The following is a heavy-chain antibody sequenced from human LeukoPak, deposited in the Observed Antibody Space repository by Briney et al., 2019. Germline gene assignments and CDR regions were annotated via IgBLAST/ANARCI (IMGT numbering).Heavy chain of an antibody. CDR3: TRRNLGQQLVY. D-gene: IGHD7-27*01. CDR1: GFTFGGYA. J-gene: IGHJ4*02. CDR2: IRSKAYGGTT. Sequence: GGSLRLSCTASGFTFGGYAMSWFRQAPGKGLEWVGFIRSKAYGGTTEYAASVKGRFTISRDDSKSIAYLQMNSLKTEDTAVYYCTRRNLGQQLVYWGQGTLVTVSS. V-gene: IGHV3-49*03.